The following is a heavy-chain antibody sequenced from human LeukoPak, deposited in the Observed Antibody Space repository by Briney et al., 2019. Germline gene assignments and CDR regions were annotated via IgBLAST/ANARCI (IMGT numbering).Heavy chain of an antibody. J-gene: IGHJ5*02. D-gene: IGHD2-15*01. CDR2: INHSGST. Sequence: PSETLSPTCAVYGGSFSGYYWGWIRQPPGKGLEWIGEINHSGSTNYNPSLKSRVTISVDTSKNQFSLKLSSVTAADTAVYYYARTTVVVAAANWFDPWGQGTLVTVSS. CDR3: ARTTVVVAAANWFDP. V-gene: IGHV4-34*01. CDR1: GGSFSGYY.